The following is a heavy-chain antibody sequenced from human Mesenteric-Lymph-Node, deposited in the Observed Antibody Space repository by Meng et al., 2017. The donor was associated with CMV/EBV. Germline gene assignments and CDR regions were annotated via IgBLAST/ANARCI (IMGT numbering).Heavy chain of an antibody. V-gene: IGHV3-48*03. J-gene: IGHJ4*02. CDR3: ARGGFYRGTFDY. CDR1: GFSFSDYE. Sequence: GESLKISCVVSGFSFSDYEMNWVRLTPGKGLEWVSHITGGGSIYYADSVKGRFTISRDNTKNSLSLQMNNLRAEDTGLYYCARGGFYRGTFDYWGQGTQVTVSS. CDR2: ITGGGSI. D-gene: IGHD3-3*01.